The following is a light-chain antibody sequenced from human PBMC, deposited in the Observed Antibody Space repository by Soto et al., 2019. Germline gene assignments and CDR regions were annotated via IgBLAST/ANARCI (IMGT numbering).Light chain of an antibody. CDR1: QSFSSY. CDR3: QQRSNWPIT. V-gene: IGKV3-11*01. J-gene: IGKJ5*01. CDR2: DAF. Sequence: EIVLTQSPATLSLSPGERATLSCRASQSFSSYLAWYQQKPGQAPRLLISDAFNRATGIPARFSGSGSGTDFTLTISSLEPEDFAVYFCQQRSNWPITFGQGTRLEI.